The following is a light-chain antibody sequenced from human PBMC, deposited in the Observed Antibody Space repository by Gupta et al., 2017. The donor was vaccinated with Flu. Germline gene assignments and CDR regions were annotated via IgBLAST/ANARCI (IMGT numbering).Light chain of an antibody. CDR3: GSYGAVGV. CDR2: DVN. Sequence: QSALTQPASVSGSPGQSIAISCTGTSSDIGAYNYVSWYQQYPGKAPKLIIYDVNNRPSGVSTRFSGSKSGNTASLTISGLQAEDEADYYCGSYGAVGVCGGGTKVTVL. CDR1: SSDIGAYNY. V-gene: IGLV2-14*03. J-gene: IGLJ2*01.